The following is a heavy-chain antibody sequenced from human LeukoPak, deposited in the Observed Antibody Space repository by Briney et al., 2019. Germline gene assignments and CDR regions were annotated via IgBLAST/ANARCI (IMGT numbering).Heavy chain of an antibody. J-gene: IGHJ3*02. CDR1: GFTFSSYG. V-gene: IGHV3-23*01. Sequence: GGSLRLSCAASGFTFSSYGMSWVRQAPGKGLEWVSVMSATGGGTYNADSVKGRFTISRDNSKNTLYLQMNSLRAEDTAVYYCVKGGPHGGINVFDIRGQGTMVTVSS. D-gene: IGHD3-16*01. CDR2: MSATGGGT. CDR3: VKGGPHGGINVFDI.